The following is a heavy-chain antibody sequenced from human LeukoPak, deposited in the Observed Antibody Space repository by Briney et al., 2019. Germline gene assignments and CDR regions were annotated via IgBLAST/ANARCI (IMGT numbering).Heavy chain of an antibody. J-gene: IGHJ4*02. Sequence: PGGSLRLSCAASGFTFSSYGMHWVRQAPGKGLEWVAVISYDGSNKYYADSVKGRFTISRDNSKNTLYLQMNSLRAEDTAVYYCARDGDDYAFDYWGQGTLVTVSS. CDR1: GFTFSSYG. D-gene: IGHD4-17*01. CDR2: ISYDGSNK. V-gene: IGHV3-30*03. CDR3: ARDGDDYAFDY.